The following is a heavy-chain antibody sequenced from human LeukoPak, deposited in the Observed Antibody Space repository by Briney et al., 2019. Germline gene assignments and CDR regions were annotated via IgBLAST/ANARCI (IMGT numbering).Heavy chain of an antibody. D-gene: IGHD6-13*01. CDR1: GGSFSGYY. J-gene: IGHJ4*02. V-gene: IGHV4-34*01. CDR3: ARHSSWYRLYFDY. CDR2: INHSGST. Sequence: SETLSLTCAVYGGSFSGYYWSWIRQPPGKGLEWIGEINHSGSTNYNPSLKSRVTISVDTSKNQFSLKLSSVTAADTAVYYCARHSSWYRLYFDYWGQGTLVTVSS.